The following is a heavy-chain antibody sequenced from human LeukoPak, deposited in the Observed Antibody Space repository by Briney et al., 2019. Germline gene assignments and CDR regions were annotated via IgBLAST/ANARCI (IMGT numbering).Heavy chain of an antibody. CDR2: TRNKANSYTT. CDR3: ATELRWSILDY. Sequence: GGSLRLSCAASGFTFSDHYMDWVRQAPGKGLEWVGRTRNKANSYTTEYAASVKGRFTISRDDSKNSLYLQMSSLKTEDTAVYYCATELRWSILDYWGQGTLVTVSS. V-gene: IGHV3-72*01. CDR1: GFTFSDHY. D-gene: IGHD4-23*01. J-gene: IGHJ4*02.